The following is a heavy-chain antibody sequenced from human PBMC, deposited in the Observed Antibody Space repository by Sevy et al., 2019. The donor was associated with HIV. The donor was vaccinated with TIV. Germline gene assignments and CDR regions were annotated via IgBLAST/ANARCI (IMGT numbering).Heavy chain of an antibody. CDR2: IYYSGST. J-gene: IGHJ4*02. V-gene: IGHV4-59*01. CDR3: ASGGRHYYDSSGYYEFGTFDY. CDR1: GGSISSYY. D-gene: IGHD3-22*01. Sequence: SETLSLTCTVSGGSISSYYWSWIRQPPGKGLEWIGYIYYSGSTNYNPSLKSRVTISLDTSKNQFYLKLSSVTAAETAVYYCASGGRHYYDSSGYYEFGTFDYWGQGTLVTVSS.